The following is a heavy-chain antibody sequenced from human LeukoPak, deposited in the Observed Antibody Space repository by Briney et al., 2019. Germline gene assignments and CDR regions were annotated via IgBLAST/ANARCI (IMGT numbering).Heavy chain of an antibody. J-gene: IGHJ4*02. CDR1: GYSFTSYW. D-gene: IGHD5-24*01. V-gene: IGHV5-51*01. Sequence: GESLKISCKGSGYSFTSYWNGWVRQMPGKGLEWMGIIYPGDSETRYNPSLQGQVTISADNSTSTAYLQWSSLKASDTAVYYCARQDGRALYYFDYWGQGALVTVSS. CDR3: ARQDGRALYYFDY. CDR2: IYPGDSET.